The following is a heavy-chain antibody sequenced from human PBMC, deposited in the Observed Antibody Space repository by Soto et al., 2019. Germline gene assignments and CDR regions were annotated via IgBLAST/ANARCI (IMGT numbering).Heavy chain of an antibody. CDR3: ARDRPPAYYDIGYGMDV. Sequence: GGSLRLSCAASGFTFSSYAMHWVRQAPGKGLEWVAVISYDGSNKYYADSVKGRFTISRDNSKNTLYLQMNSLRAEDTAVYYCARDRPPAYYDIGYGMDVWGQGTTVTVSS. CDR2: ISYDGSNK. J-gene: IGHJ6*02. CDR1: GFTFSSYA. V-gene: IGHV3-30-3*01. D-gene: IGHD3-9*01.